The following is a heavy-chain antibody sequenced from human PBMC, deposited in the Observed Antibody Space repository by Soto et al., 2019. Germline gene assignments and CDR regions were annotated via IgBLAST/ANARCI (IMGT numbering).Heavy chain of an antibody. J-gene: IGHJ6*02. CDR1: GDSVSSNSVA. Sequence: SQTFSLTCVISGDSVSSNSVAWNWVRQSPSRGLEWLGRTYYRSRWYNDYAVSVRSRIAINPDTSKNHFSLQLNSVTPDDTAVYYCARSEEDSDYYYYGMDVWGQGTTVTVSS. V-gene: IGHV6-1*01. D-gene: IGHD2-15*01. CDR2: TYYRSRWYN. CDR3: ARSEEDSDYYYYGMDV.